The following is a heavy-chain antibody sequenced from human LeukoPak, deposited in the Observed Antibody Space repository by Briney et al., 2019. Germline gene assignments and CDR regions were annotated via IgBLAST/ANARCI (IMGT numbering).Heavy chain of an antibody. Sequence: SGGSLRLSCAASGFTFDDYGMSWIRQAPGKGLEWVANINQDGTDKYYVDSVKGRLTFSRDNAQNSLYLQMSSLRVEDTAVYYCVTYSTGLYKGLEFWGQGTQVTVSS. CDR2: INQDGTDK. CDR1: GFTFDDYG. CDR3: VTYSTGLYKGLEF. D-gene: IGHD2-8*02. J-gene: IGHJ4*02. V-gene: IGHV3-7*03.